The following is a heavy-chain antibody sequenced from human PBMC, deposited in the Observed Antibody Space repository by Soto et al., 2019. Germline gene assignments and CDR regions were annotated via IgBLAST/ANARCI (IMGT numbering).Heavy chain of an antibody. Sequence: GASVKVSCKASGYTFTSYGISWVRQAPGQGLEWMGWISAYNGNTNYAQKLQGRVTMTTDTSTSTAYMELRSLRSDDTAVYYCARAKRVDIRTRYYMDVWGKGTTVTVSS. CDR3: ARAKRVDIRTRYYMDV. J-gene: IGHJ6*03. V-gene: IGHV1-18*01. CDR1: GYTFTSYG. CDR2: ISAYNGNT. D-gene: IGHD5-12*01.